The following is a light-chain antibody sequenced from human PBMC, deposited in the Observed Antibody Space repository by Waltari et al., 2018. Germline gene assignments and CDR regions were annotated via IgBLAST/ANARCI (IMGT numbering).Light chain of an antibody. V-gene: IGLV3-1*01. J-gene: IGLJ2*01. Sequence: SYELTQPPSVSVSPGQTASITCSGDKLDYKYVSWYQQKPGQSPVLVIYQDNKRPSGIPERLSGSSSGNTATLTISGTQAMDEADYYCQAWDSSTVIFGGGTKVTVL. CDR2: QDN. CDR3: QAWDSSTVI. CDR1: KLDYKY.